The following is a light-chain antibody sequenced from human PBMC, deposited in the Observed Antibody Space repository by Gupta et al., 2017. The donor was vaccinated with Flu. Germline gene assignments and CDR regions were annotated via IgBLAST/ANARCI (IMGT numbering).Light chain of an antibody. CDR1: SSDVGTHNF. Sequence: QSALTQPASVSGSPGQSVTISCAGASSDVGTHNFVCWYQQHPGRAPKLVIYEDTKRPSGISNRFSGSKPDSTASLTISGLQAEDEADYYCSSYAGSWVFGGGTKLTVL. V-gene: IGLV2-23*01. CDR3: SSYAGSWV. J-gene: IGLJ3*02. CDR2: EDT.